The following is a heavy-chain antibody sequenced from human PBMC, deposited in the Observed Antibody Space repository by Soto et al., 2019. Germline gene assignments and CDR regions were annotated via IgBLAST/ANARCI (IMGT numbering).Heavy chain of an antibody. V-gene: IGHV3-21*01. CDR1: GFTFSSYS. J-gene: IGHJ4*02. CDR3: ARSPSWYFDY. CDR2: ISSSSSYI. D-gene: IGHD3-16*02. Sequence: AGGSLRLSCAASGFTFSSYSMNWVRQAPGKGLEWVSSISSSSSYIYYADSVKGRFTISRDNAKNSLYLQMNSLRAEDTAVYYCARSPSWYFDYWGQGTLVTVSS.